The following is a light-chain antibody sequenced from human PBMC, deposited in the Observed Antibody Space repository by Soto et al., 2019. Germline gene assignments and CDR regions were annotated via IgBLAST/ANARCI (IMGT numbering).Light chain of an antibody. CDR3: QQYHNWPPIT. Sequence: EIVLTQSPATLSLSPGERATLSCRSSQSISFYLTWYQHKPGQAPRLLIYDASNRATGIPARFSGSGSETDFTLTISSLQSEDSAVYYCQQYHNWPPITFGQGTRLEIK. CDR1: QSISFY. J-gene: IGKJ5*01. CDR2: DAS. V-gene: IGKV3-11*01.